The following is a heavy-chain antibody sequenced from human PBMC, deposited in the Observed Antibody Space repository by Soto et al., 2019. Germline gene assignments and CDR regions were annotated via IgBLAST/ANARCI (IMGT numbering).Heavy chain of an antibody. CDR2: IYWYDDK. Sequence: QITLKESGPTLVKPTQTLTLTCTFSGFSLSTSGVGVGWIRQPPGKALKWLALIYWYDDKRYSLSLKSRLTITKDTSKNQVVLTMTNMDPVDTATYYCAHRRTHYGMDVWGQGTTVTVSS. V-gene: IGHV2-5*01. D-gene: IGHD1-7*01. CDR3: AHRRTHYGMDV. CDR1: GFSLSTSGVG. J-gene: IGHJ6*02.